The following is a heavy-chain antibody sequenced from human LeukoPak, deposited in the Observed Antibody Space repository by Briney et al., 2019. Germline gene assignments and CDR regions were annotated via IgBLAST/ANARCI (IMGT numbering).Heavy chain of an antibody. CDR1: GFTFSSYW. J-gene: IGHJ4*02. V-gene: IGHV3-7*01. CDR3: ARAYSGSYYGVADY. D-gene: IGHD1-26*01. CDR2: IKQDGSEK. Sequence: GGSLRLSCAASGFTFSSYWMSWVRQAPGKGLEWVANIKQDGSEKYYVDSVKGRFTISRDNAKNSLYLQMNSLRAEDTAVYYCARAYSGSYYGVADYWGQGTLVTVSS.